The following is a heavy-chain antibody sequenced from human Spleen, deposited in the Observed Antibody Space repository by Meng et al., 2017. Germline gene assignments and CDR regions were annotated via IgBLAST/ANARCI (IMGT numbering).Heavy chain of an antibody. CDR1: GGSFSDYY. D-gene: IGHD4-11*01. CDR2: INHSGST. V-gene: IGHV4-34*01. Sequence: QVPLQQVGAGLLKPSEPLSLTCVVSGGSFSDYYWSWIRQPPGKGLEWIGEINHSGSTNYNPSLESRATISVDTSQNNLSLKLSSVTAADSAVYYCARGPTTMAHDFDYWGQGTLVTVSS. J-gene: IGHJ4*02. CDR3: ARGPTTMAHDFDY.